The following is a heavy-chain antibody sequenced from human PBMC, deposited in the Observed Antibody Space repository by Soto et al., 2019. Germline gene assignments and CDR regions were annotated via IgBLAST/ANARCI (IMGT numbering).Heavy chain of an antibody. Sequence: QVQLVESGGGVVQPGRSLRLSCAASGFTFSSYAMHWVRQAPGKGMEWVAVISYDGSNKYYADSVKGRFTISRDNSKNTLYLEMNSLRAEDTAVYYCAREYFIADIFDYWGQGTLVTVSS. CDR3: AREYFIADIFDY. D-gene: IGHD6-13*01. CDR1: GFTFSSYA. CDR2: ISYDGSNK. J-gene: IGHJ4*02. V-gene: IGHV3-30-3*01.